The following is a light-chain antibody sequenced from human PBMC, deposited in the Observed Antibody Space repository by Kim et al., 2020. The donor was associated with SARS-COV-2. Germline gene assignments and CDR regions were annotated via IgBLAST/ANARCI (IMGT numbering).Light chain of an antibody. J-gene: IGLJ1*01. CDR3: GADHGSGSNFVYV. V-gene: IGLV9-49*01. CDR1: SGYCNYK. CDR2: VGTGGIVG. Sequence: QPVLTQPPSASASLGASVTLTYTLSSGYCNYKVDWYQQRPGKGPRFVMRVGTGGIVGSKGDGIPDRFSVLGSGLNRYLTIKNIQEEDESDYHCGADHGSGSNFVYVFGTGTKVTVL.